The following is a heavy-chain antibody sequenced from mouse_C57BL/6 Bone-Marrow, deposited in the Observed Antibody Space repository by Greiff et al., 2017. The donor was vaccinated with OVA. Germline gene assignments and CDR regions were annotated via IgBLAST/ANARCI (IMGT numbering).Heavy chain of an antibody. CDR3: AFYDYDYFDY. J-gene: IGHJ2*01. CDR1: GYTFTSYT. CDR2: INPSSGYT. V-gene: IGHV1-4*01. D-gene: IGHD2-4*01. Sequence: VQLQESGAELARPGASVKMSCKASGYTFTSYTMHWVKQRPGQGLEWIGYINPSSGYTKYNQKFKDKATWTADKSSSTAYMQLSSLTSEDSAVYYCAFYDYDYFDYWGQGTTLTVSS.